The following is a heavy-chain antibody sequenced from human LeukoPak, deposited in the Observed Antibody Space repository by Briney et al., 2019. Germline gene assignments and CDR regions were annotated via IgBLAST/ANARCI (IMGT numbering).Heavy chain of an antibody. CDR1: GGSISSYY. CDR2: IYTSGST. D-gene: IGHD6-6*01. J-gene: IGHJ4*02. Sequence: SETLSLTCTVSGGSISSYYWSWIRQPPGKGLEWIGYIYTSGSTNYNPSLKSRLTISVDTSKNQFSLKLSSVTAADTAVYYCARQRSRAFDYWGQGTLVTVSS. V-gene: IGHV4-4*09. CDR3: ARQRSRAFDY.